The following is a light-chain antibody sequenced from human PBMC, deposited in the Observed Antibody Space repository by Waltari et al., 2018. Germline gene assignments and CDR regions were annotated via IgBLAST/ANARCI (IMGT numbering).Light chain of an antibody. CDR3: LLYYGGSYVV. V-gene: IGLV7-43*01. Sequence: QTVVTQEPSLTVSPGGTVTLTCPSNTGPVTSGFFPNWFQQKPGQPPRALIYNTNKRHPWNPARFSGSLLGGKAALTLSGVQPEDEADYYCLLYYGGSYVVFGGGTKLTVL. CDR1: TGPVTSGFF. J-gene: IGLJ2*01. CDR2: NTN.